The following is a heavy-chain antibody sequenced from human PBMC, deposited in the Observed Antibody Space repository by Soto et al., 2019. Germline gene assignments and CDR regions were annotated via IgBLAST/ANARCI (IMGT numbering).Heavy chain of an antibody. V-gene: IGHV4-39*01. J-gene: IGHJ3*02. CDR3: ARLMSGSYKNDAFDI. CDR2: IYYSGST. D-gene: IGHD1-26*01. Sequence: SETLSLTCTVSGGSISSSSYYWGWIRQPPGKGLEWIGSIYYSGSTYYNPSLKSRVTISVDTSKNQFSVKLSSVTAADTAVYYCARLMSGSYKNDAFDIWGQGTMVTVSS. CDR1: GGSISSSSYY.